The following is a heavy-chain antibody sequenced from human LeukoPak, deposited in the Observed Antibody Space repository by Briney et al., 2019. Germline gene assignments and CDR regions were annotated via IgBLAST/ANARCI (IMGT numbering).Heavy chain of an antibody. J-gene: IGHJ4*02. Sequence: SETLSLTCTVSGGSISSYYWSWIRQPPGKGLEWIGYIYYSGSTNYNPSLKSRVTISVDTSKNQFSLKLSSVTAADTAVYYCAREGVTRYFDYWGQGTLVTVSS. D-gene: IGHD4-11*01. CDR1: GGSISSYY. V-gene: IGHV4-59*01. CDR3: AREGVTRYFDY. CDR2: IYYSGST.